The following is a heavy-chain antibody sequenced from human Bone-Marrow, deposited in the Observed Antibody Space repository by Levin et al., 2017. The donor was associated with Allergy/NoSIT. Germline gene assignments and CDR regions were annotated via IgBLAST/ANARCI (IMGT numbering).Heavy chain of an antibody. V-gene: IGHV4-31*03. CDR1: GGSISSGGYY. Sequence: SETLSLTCTVSGGSISSGGYYWSWIRQHPGKGLEWIGYIYYSGSTYYNPSLKSRVTISVDTSKNQFSLKLSSVTAADTAVYYCARVPVAAPPGRFPESPVPNFDYWGQGTLVTVSS. CDR3: ARVPVAAPPGRFPESPVPNFDY. J-gene: IGHJ4*02. D-gene: IGHD3-10*01. CDR2: IYYSGST.